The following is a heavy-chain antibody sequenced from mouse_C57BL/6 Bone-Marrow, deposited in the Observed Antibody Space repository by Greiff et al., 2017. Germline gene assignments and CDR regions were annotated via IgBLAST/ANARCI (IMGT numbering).Heavy chain of an antibody. CDR3: ARGGYYYGRGAMDY. V-gene: IGHV1-54*01. J-gene: IGHJ4*01. CDR2: INPGSGGT. Sequence: VQLQQSGAELVRPGTSVKVSCKASGYAFTNYLIEWVKQRPGQGLEWIGVINPGSGGTNYNEKFKGKATLTADKSSSTAYMPLSSLTSEDSAVYFCARGGYYYGRGAMDYWGQGTSVTVSS. CDR1: GYAFTNYL. D-gene: IGHD1-1*01.